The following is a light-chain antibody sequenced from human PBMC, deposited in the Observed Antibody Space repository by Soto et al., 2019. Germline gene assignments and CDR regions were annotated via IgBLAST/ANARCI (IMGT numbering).Light chain of an antibody. V-gene: IGLV2-8*01. CDR3: SSYAGSNNFVV. J-gene: IGLJ2*01. CDR1: SSDIGGYNY. Sequence: QSALTQPPSASGSPGQSVTISCTGTSSDIGGYNYVSWYRQYPGKAPKLMIYEVNKRPAGVPDRLSGSKFCNTASLTVSGLQAEDEADYYCSSYAGSNNFVVFGGGTKVTVL. CDR2: EVN.